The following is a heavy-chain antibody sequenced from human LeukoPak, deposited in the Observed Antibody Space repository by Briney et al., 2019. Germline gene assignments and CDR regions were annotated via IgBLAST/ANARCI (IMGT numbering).Heavy chain of an antibody. D-gene: IGHD3-16*01. J-gene: IGHJ4*02. Sequence: GESLKISCRGSEYSFINYWIGWVRQMPGKGLEWMAIIYPGDSDTRYDPSFKGQVTISADKSISTAYLQWSSLKASDTAMYYCARHKGGFPSEFGYWGQGTLVTVSS. CDR2: IYPGDSDT. CDR3: ARHKGGFPSEFGY. V-gene: IGHV5-51*01. CDR1: EYSFINYW.